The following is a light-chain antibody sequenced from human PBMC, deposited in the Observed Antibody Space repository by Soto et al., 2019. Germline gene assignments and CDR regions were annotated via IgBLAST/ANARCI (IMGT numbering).Light chain of an antibody. V-gene: IGLV2-8*02. CDR2: EVS. CDR3: SSYAGSNNLGV. CDR1: SGDVGGYNY. J-gene: IGLJ1*01. Sequence: QSALTQPPSASRSPGQSVTISCTGTSGDVGGYNYVSWYQQHPGKAPKLMIYEVSRRPSGVPDRFSGSKSGNTASLTVSGLLAEDDADYYCSSYAGSNNLGVFGTGTKLTVL.